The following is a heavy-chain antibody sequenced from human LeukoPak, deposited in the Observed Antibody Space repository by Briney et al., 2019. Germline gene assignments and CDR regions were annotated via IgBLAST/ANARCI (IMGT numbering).Heavy chain of an antibody. CDR1: GFTFSSYS. J-gene: IGHJ4*02. Sequence: GSLRLSCAASGFTFSSYSMNWVRQAPGKGLEWVSYISSSSSTIYYADSVKGRFTISRDNAKNSLYLQMNSLRAEDTAFYFCARENGHIYGYAFLDQWGQGTLVTVSS. CDR2: ISSSSSTI. D-gene: IGHD5-18*01. V-gene: IGHV3-48*01. CDR3: ARENGHIYGYAFLDQ.